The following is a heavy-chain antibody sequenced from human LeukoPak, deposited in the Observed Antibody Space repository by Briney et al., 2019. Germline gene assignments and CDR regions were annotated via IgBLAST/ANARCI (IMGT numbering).Heavy chain of an antibody. J-gene: IGHJ4*02. Sequence: GASVKVSCKASGYTFTSYGISWVREAPGQGLEWMGWISAYNGNTNYAQKLQGRVTMTTDTSTSTAYMELRSLRSDDTAVYYCARGDKPGSLVTGDPFDYWGQGTLVTVSS. CDR3: ARGDKPGSLVTGDPFDY. CDR2: ISAYNGNT. D-gene: IGHD2-21*02. V-gene: IGHV1-18*01. CDR1: GYTFTSYG.